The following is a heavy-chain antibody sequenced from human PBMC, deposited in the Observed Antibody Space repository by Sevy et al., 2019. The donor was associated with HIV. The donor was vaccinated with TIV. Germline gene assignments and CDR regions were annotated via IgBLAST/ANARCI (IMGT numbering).Heavy chain of an antibody. V-gene: IGHV4-59*01. CDR1: GGSISSYY. CDR3: ARVGRCLEWLGPRNSYYYGMDV. Sequence: SETLSLTCTASGGSISSYYWSWIRQPPGKGLEWIGYIYYSGSTNYNPSLKSRVTISVDTSKNQFSLKLSSVTAADTAVYYWARVGRCLEWLGPRNSYYYGMDVWGQGTTVTVSS. CDR2: IYYSGST. D-gene: IGHD3-3*01. J-gene: IGHJ6*02.